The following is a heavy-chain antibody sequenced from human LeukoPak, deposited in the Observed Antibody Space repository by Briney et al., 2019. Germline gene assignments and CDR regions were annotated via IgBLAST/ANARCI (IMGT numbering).Heavy chain of an antibody. J-gene: IGHJ4*02. V-gene: IGHV3-53*01. CDR3: ARDPTVDTVMLFDY. CDR2: IRYSGDDT. D-gene: IGHD5-18*01. Sequence: GGSLRLSCAASGFTVSSNYMSWVRQAPGKGLEWVSTIRYSGDDTYYADSMKGRFTISRDNSKNTLYLQMNSLRAEDTAVYYCARDPTVDTVMLFDYWGQGTLVTVSS. CDR1: GFTVSSNY.